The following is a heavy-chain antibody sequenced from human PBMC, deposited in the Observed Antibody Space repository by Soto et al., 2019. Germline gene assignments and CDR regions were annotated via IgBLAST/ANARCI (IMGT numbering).Heavy chain of an antibody. V-gene: IGHV3-21*01. CDR3: SRDKRCSSTSCYHAFDI. J-gene: IGHJ3*02. Sequence: PGGSLRLSCAASGFTFSSYSMNWVRQAPGKGLEWVSSISSSSSYIYYADSVKGRFTISRDNAKNSLYLQMNSLRAEDTVLYFFSRDKRCSSTSCYHAFDIWGQGTMVTVSS. CDR1: GFTFSSYS. CDR2: ISSSSSYI. D-gene: IGHD2-2*01.